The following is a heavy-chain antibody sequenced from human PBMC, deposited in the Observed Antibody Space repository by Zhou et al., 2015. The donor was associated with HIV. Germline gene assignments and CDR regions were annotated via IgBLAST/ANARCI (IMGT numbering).Heavy chain of an antibody. CDR1: GFTFSSYG. J-gene: IGHJ6*02. Sequence: QVQLVESGGGVVQPGRSLRLSCAASGFTFSSYGMHWVRQPPGKGLEWVAVIWYDGSNKYYADSVKGRFTISRENSKNTLYLQMKSLRTEDTAVYYCAKESTGSSWPGYYYYGMDVWGQGTTVTVSS. V-gene: IGHV3-33*06. CDR3: AKESTGSSWPGYYYYGMDV. D-gene: IGHD5/OR15-5a*01. CDR2: IWYDGSNK.